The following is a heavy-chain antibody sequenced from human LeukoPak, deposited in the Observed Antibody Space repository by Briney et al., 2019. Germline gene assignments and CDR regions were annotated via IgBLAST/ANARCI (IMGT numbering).Heavy chain of an antibody. J-gene: IGHJ4*02. CDR1: GDSISSYY. CDR2: IYYSGST. Sequence: SETLSLTCTASGDSISSYYWNWIRQSPGKGLEWIGYIYYSGSTNYNPSLKSRVTISVDTSKNQFSLKLSSVTAADTAVYYCARRSIAARPGYFDYWGQGTLVTVSS. V-gene: IGHV4-59*08. D-gene: IGHD6-6*01. CDR3: ARRSIAARPGYFDY.